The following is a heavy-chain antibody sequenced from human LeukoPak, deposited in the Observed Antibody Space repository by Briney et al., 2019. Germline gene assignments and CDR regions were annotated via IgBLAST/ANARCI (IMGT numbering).Heavy chain of an antibody. Sequence: SETLSLTCTVSGGSISSYYWSWIRQPAGKGLEWIGRIYTSGSTNYNPSLKSRVTMSVDTSKNQFSLKLSSVTAADTAVYYCARDRGYDFWSGYYDAFDIWGQGTMVTVSS. D-gene: IGHD3-3*01. V-gene: IGHV4-4*07. CDR1: GGSISSYY. J-gene: IGHJ3*02. CDR3: ARDRGYDFWSGYYDAFDI. CDR2: IYTSGST.